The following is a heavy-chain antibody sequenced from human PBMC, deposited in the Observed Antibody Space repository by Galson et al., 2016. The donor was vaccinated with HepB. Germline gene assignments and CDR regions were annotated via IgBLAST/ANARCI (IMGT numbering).Heavy chain of an antibody. CDR2: INWSGDST. D-gene: IGHD3-10*01. J-gene: IGHJ6*02. V-gene: IGHV3-20*01. Sequence: SLRLSCAVSGFTFDDYGMTWVRQAPGKGLEWVSGINWSGDSTAYADSVKGRFTMYRDDARNSLYLQMNSLRVEDTALYQCARGLVGSGMDVWGQGTTVTVSS. CDR1: GFTFDDYG. CDR3: ARGLVGSGMDV.